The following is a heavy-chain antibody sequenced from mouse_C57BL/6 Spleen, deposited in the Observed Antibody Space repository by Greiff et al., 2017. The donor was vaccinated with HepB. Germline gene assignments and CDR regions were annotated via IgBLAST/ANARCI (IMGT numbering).Heavy chain of an antibody. J-gene: IGHJ4*01. CDR1: GYTFTSYW. CDR3: ARAPDDKSAMDY. CDR2: IYPGSGST. V-gene: IGHV1-55*01. Sequence: QVQLQQPGAELVKPGASVKMSCKASGYTFTSYWITWVKQRPGQGLEWIGDIYPGSGSTNYNEKFKSKATLTVDTSSSTAYMQLSSLTSEDSAVYYCARAPDDKSAMDYWGQGTSVTVSS. D-gene: IGHD2-3*01.